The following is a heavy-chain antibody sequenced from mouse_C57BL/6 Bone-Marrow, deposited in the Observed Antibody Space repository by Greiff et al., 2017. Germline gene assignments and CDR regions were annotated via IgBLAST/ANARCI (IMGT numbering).Heavy chain of an antibody. CDR2: IDPETGGT. CDR1: GYTFTDYE. V-gene: IGHV1-15*01. J-gene: IGHJ2*01. CDR3: AIQGLCGSSQCYFDY. D-gene: IGHD1-1*01. Sequence: QVQLQQSGAELVRPGASVTLSCKASGYTFTDYEMHWVKQTPVHGLEWIGAIDPETGGTAYNQKFKGKAILTADKSSSTAYMELRCLTSEDSAVYYCAIQGLCGSSQCYFDYWGQGTTLAVTS.